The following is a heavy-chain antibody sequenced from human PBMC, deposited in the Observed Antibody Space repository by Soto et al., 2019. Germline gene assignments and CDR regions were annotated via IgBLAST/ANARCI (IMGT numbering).Heavy chain of an antibody. Sequence: DVQLVESGGGLVQPGRSLRLSCAASGFTFDDYAMHWVRQAPGKGLEWVSGISWNSGSIGYADSVKGRFTISRDNAKNSLYLQMNSLRAEDTALYYCAKGPYDSSGVFDYWGQGTLVTVSS. V-gene: IGHV3-9*01. J-gene: IGHJ4*02. CDR2: ISWNSGSI. CDR3: AKGPYDSSGVFDY. CDR1: GFTFDDYA. D-gene: IGHD3-22*01.